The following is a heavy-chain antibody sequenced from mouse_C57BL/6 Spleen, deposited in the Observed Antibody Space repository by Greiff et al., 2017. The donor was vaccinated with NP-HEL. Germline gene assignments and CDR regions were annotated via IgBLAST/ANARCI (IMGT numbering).Heavy chain of an antibody. D-gene: IGHD2-3*01. CDR1: GYAFTNYL. CDR3: ARVYVGYFDY. Sequence: QVQLQQSGAELVRPGTSVKVSCKASGYAFTNYLIEWVKQRPGQGLEWIGVINPGSGGTNYNEKFKGKATLTADKSSSTAYMLLSSLTSEDSAVYFCARVYVGYFDYWGQGTTLTVSS. V-gene: IGHV1-54*01. CDR2: INPGSGGT. J-gene: IGHJ2*01.